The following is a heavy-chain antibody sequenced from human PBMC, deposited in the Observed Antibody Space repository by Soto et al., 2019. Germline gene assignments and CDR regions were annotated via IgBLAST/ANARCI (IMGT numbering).Heavy chain of an antibody. Sequence: ASVKVSCKTSGFTFTAYGLAWLRQAPGQRPEWMGWVSTNDDRTNYAQKFQGRVTMTTDRSTTTTYMELRSLRAGDTAVYYCARELNTESSAYYSFAFWGQGTLVTVSS. CDR2: VSTNDDRT. CDR1: GFTFTAYG. V-gene: IGHV1-18*01. D-gene: IGHD3-22*01. J-gene: IGHJ4*02. CDR3: ARELNTESSAYYSFAF.